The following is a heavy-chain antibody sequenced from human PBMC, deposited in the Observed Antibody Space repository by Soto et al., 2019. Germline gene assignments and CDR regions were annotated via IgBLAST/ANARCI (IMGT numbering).Heavy chain of an antibody. D-gene: IGHD2-2*01. Sequence: SEPLCLTDAIYGGSFSDYDWSWILQPPGKRLEWIGEINHSGSTNYNPSLESRVTISVDTSKNQFSLKLSSVTAADTAVYYCARGRVVPAALDYCFSTDVRGKGTPVTGSS. J-gene: IGHJ6*03. CDR2: INHSGST. CDR3: ARGRVVPAALDYCFSTDV. V-gene: IGHV4-34*01. CDR1: GGSFSDYD.